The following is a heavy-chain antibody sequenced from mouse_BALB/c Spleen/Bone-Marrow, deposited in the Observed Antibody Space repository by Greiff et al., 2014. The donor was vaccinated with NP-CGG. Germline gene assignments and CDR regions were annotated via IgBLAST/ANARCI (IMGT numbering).Heavy chain of an antibody. V-gene: IGHV14-3*02. CDR2: IDPANGNT. J-gene: IGHJ4*01. D-gene: IGHD1-2*01. CDR3: ASATTATFYAMDY. Sequence: EVHLVESGAELVKPGASVKLSCTVSGFNIRDTYMHWVKQRPEQGLEWNGRIDPANGNTKYDPKFQGKATMTADTSSNTAYLQLSSLTSEDTAVYYCASATTATFYAMDYWGQGTSVTVSS. CDR1: GFNIRDTY.